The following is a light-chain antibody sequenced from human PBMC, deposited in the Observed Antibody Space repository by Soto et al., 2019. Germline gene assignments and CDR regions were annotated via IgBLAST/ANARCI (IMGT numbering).Light chain of an antibody. CDR2: AAS. CDR3: QKYDSAPRT. V-gene: IGKV1-27*01. CDR1: QGISND. J-gene: IGKJ1*01. Sequence: DIQMTQSPSSLSASVGDRVTITCRASQGISNDLAWYQQKSGKVPKLLIYAASTLQSGVPSRFSGSGSGTYFTLTISSLQPEDVATYYCQKYDSAPRTFGQGTKVEIK.